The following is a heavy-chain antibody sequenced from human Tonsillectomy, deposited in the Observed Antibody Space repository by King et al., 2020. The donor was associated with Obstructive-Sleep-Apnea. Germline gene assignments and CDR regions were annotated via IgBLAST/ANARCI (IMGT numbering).Heavy chain of an antibody. CDR2: IKSKTDGGKT. Sequence: VQLVESGGGLVKPGGSLRLSCVASGFTFCNAWMSWVRQAPGKGLEWVGRIKSKTDGGKTDYAAPVKGRFTISRDDSKNTLYLQMNSLKTEDTAVYYCTTEGSYGLFDYWGQGTLVTVSS. J-gene: IGHJ4*02. V-gene: IGHV3-15*01. CDR3: TTEGSYGLFDY. D-gene: IGHD5-18*01. CDR1: GFTFCNAW.